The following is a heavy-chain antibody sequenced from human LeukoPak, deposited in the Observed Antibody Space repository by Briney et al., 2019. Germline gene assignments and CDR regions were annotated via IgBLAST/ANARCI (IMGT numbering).Heavy chain of an antibody. CDR1: GFTFSSYA. V-gene: IGHV3-23*01. CDR3: AKDPHGWGQLDYYFDY. D-gene: IGHD6-6*01. Sequence: PGRSLRLSCAATGFTFSSYAMSWVRQAPGKGLEWVSAISGSGGSTYYADSVKGRFTISRDNSKNTLYLQMNSLRAEDTAVYYCAKDPHGWGQLDYYFDYWGQGTLVTVSS. CDR2: ISGSGGST. J-gene: IGHJ4*02.